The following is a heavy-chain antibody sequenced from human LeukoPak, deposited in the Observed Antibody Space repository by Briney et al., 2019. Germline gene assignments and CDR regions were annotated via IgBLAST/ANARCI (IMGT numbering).Heavy chain of an antibody. Sequence: GGSLRLSCAASGFTFSSYGMHWVRQAPGKGLEWVAVITYDGSNKYYADSVKGRFTISRDNSKNTLYLQMNSLRAEDTAVYYCATVPHEGTPIKNWNSQIFDYWGQGTLVTVSS. J-gene: IGHJ4*02. CDR1: GFTFSSYG. CDR2: ITYDGSNK. V-gene: IGHV3-30*03. D-gene: IGHD1-7*01. CDR3: ATVPHEGTPIKNWNSQIFDY.